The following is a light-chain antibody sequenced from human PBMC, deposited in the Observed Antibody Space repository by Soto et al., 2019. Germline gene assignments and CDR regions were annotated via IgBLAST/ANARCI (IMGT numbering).Light chain of an antibody. CDR1: QDVNTY. J-gene: IGKJ1*01. CDR2: STS. V-gene: IGKV1-39*01. Sequence: DIQMNQSPSSLSASVGDRVTLTCRASQDVNTYLQWYQQKPGKDPKLRISSTSNMQNGVPSRFSGRGSETELTFTIGSLQAEDFATYYCQHSYSTPGTFGQGTKVEIK. CDR3: QHSYSTPGT.